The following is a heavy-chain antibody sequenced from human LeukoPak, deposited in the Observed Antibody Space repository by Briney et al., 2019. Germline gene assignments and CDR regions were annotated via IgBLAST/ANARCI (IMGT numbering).Heavy chain of an antibody. CDR1: GGSFSSYY. CDR3: ARVTTVTTCVGCRGMDV. CDR2: IYYSGST. J-gene: IGHJ6*04. V-gene: IGHV4-59*01. D-gene: IGHD4-17*01. Sequence: SETLSLTCTVSGGSFSSYYWSWIRQPPGKGLEWIGYIYYSGSTNYNPSLKSRVTISVDTSKNQFSLKLSSVTAADTAVYYCARVTTVTTCVGCRGMDVWGKGTTVTVSS.